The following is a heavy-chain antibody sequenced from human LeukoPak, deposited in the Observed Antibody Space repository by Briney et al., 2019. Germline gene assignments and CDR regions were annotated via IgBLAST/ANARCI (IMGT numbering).Heavy chain of an antibody. D-gene: IGHD4-17*01. CDR3: AREINTGYYFDY. CDR2: IYYSGST. J-gene: IGHJ4*02. Sequence: PSETLSLTCTVSGGSISSYYWSWIRQPPGKGLEWIGYIYYSGSTNYNPSLKSRVTISVDTSKNQFSLKLSSVTAADTAVYYCAREINTGYYFDYWGQGTLVTVSS. CDR1: GGSISSYY. V-gene: IGHV4-59*01.